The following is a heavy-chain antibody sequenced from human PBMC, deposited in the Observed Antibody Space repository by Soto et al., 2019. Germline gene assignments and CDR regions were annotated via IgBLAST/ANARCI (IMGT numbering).Heavy chain of an antibody. CDR2: FYYSGST. J-gene: IGHJ4*02. CDR1: GGSISSYY. CDR3: ARGTLTSYFDY. Sequence: SETLSLTCTVSGGSISSYYWSWIRQPPGKGLEWIGYFYYSGSTNYNPSLKSRVTISVDTSKSQFSLKLSSVTAADTAVYYCARGTLTSYFDYWGQGTLVTVSS. V-gene: IGHV4-59*01.